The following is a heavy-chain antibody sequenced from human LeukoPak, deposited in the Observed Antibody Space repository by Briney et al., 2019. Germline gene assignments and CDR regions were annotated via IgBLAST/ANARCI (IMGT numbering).Heavy chain of an antibody. D-gene: IGHD1-26*01. J-gene: IGHJ6*02. Sequence: PGGSLRLSCAASGFTFSNYAMSWVRQAPGKGLEWVSAISGSGGSTYYADSVKGRFTISRDNSENSLYLQMNSLRAEDTAVYYCARRSRSSYYYGMDVWGQGTTVTVSS. CDR1: GFTFSNYA. V-gene: IGHV3-23*01. CDR3: ARRSRSSYYYGMDV. CDR2: ISGSGGST.